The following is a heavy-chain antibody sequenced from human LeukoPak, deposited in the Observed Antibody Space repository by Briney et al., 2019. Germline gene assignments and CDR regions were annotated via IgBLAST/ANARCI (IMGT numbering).Heavy chain of an antibody. CDR2: IRSKAYGGTT. V-gene: IGHV3-49*04. CDR3: TRDVVAGLYYYYYYYMDV. J-gene: IGHJ6*03. CDR1: GFTFSSYA. D-gene: IGHD6-19*01. Sequence: GGSLRLSCAASGFTFSSYAMHWVRQAPGKGLEWVGFIRSKAYGGTTEYAASVKGRFTISRDDSKSIAYLQMNSLKTEDTAVYYCTRDVVAGLYYYYYYYMDVWGKGTTVTVSS.